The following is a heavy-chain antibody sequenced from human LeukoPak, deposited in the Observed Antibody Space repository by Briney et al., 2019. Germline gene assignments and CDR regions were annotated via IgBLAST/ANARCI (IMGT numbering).Heavy chain of an antibody. Sequence: GGSLRLSCAASGFTFSSYAMSWVRQAPGKGLEWVSAISGSGGSTYYADSVKGRFTISRDNSKNTLHLQMNSLRAEDTAVYYCAKESYSSGWYAYFDYWGQGTLVTVSS. CDR2: ISGSGGST. D-gene: IGHD6-19*01. CDR3: AKESYSSGWYAYFDY. J-gene: IGHJ4*02. CDR1: GFTFSSYA. V-gene: IGHV3-23*01.